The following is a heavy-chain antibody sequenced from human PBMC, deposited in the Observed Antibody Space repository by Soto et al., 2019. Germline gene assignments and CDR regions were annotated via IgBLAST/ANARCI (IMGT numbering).Heavy chain of an antibody. V-gene: IGHV3-49*03. CDR2: IRSKAYGGTT. Sequence: GGSLRLSCTASGFTVGDYAMSWFRQAPGKGLEWVGFIRSKAYGGTTEYAASVKGRFTISRDDSKSIAYLQMNSLKTEDTAVYYCTRESGSYDPIGYYYYGMDVWGQWTTVTVSS. D-gene: IGHD1-26*01. CDR3: TRESGSYDPIGYYYYGMDV. J-gene: IGHJ6*02. CDR1: GFTVGDYA.